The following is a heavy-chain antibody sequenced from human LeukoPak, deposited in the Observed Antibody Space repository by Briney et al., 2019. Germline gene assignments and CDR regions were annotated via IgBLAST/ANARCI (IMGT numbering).Heavy chain of an antibody. CDR2: IYSGGST. CDR3: AREARSGAFDY. Sequence: GKSLRLSCAASGFTVSSNYMSWVRQAPGKGLEWVSVIYSGGSTYYADSVKGRFTISRDNSKNTLYLQMNSLRAEDTAVYYCAREARSGAFDYWGQGTLVTVSS. D-gene: IGHD1-26*01. V-gene: IGHV3-53*01. CDR1: GFTVSSNY. J-gene: IGHJ4*02.